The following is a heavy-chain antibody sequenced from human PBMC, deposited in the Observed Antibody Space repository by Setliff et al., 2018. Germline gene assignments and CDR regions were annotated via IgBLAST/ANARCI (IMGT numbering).Heavy chain of an antibody. CDR2: IKYSGST. V-gene: IGHV4-39*01. CDR1: GGSISSGGYY. Sequence: PSETLSLTCTVSGGSISSGGYYWSWIRQHPGKGLEWIAAIKYSGSTSFNPSLKSRVTISVDKSKSQFSLKLSSVTAVDTAVYYCARRPGQLVEGSWFDPWGQGTLVTVS. D-gene: IGHD6-6*01. J-gene: IGHJ5*02. CDR3: ARRPGQLVEGSWFDP.